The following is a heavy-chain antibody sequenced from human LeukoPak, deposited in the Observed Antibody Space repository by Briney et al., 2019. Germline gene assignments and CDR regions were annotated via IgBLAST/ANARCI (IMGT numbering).Heavy chain of an antibody. V-gene: IGHV3-21*01. Sequence: PGGSLRLSCAASGFTFSSYSMNWVRQAPGKGLEWVSSISSSSSYIYYADSVKGRFTISRDNAKNSLYLQMNSLRAEDTAVYYCARDMYSSSWYDVGPMDVWGKGTTVTVSS. D-gene: IGHD6-13*01. CDR1: GFTFSSYS. CDR3: ARDMYSSSWYDVGPMDV. CDR2: ISSSSSYI. J-gene: IGHJ6*03.